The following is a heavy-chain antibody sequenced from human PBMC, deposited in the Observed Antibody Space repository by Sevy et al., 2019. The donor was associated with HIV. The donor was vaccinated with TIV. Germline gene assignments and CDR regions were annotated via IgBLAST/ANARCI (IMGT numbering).Heavy chain of an antibody. CDR2: IYPGDSDT. V-gene: IGHV5-51*01. Sequence: GESLKISCKGSGYSFTSYWIGWVRQMPGKGLEWMGIIYPGDSDTRYSLSFQGQVTISADKSISTAYLQWSSLKASDTAMYYCARQVGSSGWEFQHWGQGTLVTVSS. D-gene: IGHD6-19*01. J-gene: IGHJ1*01. CDR3: ARQVGSSGWEFQH. CDR1: GYSFTSYW.